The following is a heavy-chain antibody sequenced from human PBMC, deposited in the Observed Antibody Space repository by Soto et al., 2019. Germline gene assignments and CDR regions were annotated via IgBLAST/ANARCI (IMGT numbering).Heavy chain of an antibody. Sequence: SETLSLTCTVSGGSISSSSYYWGWIRQPPGKGLEWIGSIYYSGSTYYNPSLKSRVTISVDTSKNQFSLKLSSVTAADTAVYYCARHYYGSGSRGPFDYWGQGTLVTVSS. CDR1: GGSISSSSYY. D-gene: IGHD3-10*01. V-gene: IGHV4-39*01. J-gene: IGHJ4*02. CDR3: ARHYYGSGSRGPFDY. CDR2: IYYSGST.